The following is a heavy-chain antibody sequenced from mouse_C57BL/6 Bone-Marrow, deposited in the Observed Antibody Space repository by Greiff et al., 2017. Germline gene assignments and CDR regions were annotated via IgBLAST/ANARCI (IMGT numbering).Heavy chain of an antibody. CDR2: INPYNGGS. CDR3: ARNGAGGGY. Sequence: VQLQQSGPVLVKPGASVKMSCKASGYTFTDYYMNWVKQSHGKSLEWIGVINPYNGGSSYNQKFKGKATLTVDKSSRPAYMELNSLTSEDSAVYYCARNGAGGGYWGQGTTLTVSS. J-gene: IGHJ2*01. CDR1: GYTFTDYY. V-gene: IGHV1-19*01.